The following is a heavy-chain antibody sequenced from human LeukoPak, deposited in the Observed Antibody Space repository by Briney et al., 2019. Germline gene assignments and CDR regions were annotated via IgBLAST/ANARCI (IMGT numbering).Heavy chain of an antibody. CDR3: ARGRNYYDSSDYYEGDAFDI. V-gene: IGHV1-46*01. CDR1: GYTFTNYY. J-gene: IGHJ3*02. CDR2: INPSGRST. D-gene: IGHD3-22*01. Sequence: GASVKISCKAPGYTFTNYYMHWVRQAPGQGLEWMGLINPSGRSTTYVQQFQGRVTMTRDMSTSTVYMELSSLRSEDTAVYYCARGRNYYDSSDYYEGDAFDIWGQGTVVTVSS.